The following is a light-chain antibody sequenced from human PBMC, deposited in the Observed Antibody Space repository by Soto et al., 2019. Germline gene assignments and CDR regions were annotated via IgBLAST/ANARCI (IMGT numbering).Light chain of an antibody. V-gene: IGLV2-14*01. CDR1: SSDIGAYDY. CDR3: SSYTIVSTHVV. J-gene: IGLJ2*01. Sequence: QSALTQPASVSGSPGQSITISCTGTSSDIGAYDYVSWYQQHPARAPKLIIYDVNDRPSGVSDRFSGSKSGNAASLTISGLQAEDEADYFCSSYTIVSTHVVLGGGTKLTVL. CDR2: DVN.